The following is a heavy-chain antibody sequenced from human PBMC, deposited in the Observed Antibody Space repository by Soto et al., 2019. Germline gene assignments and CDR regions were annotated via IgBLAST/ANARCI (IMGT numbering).Heavy chain of an antibody. V-gene: IGHV3-30-3*01. Sequence: QVQLVESGGGVVQPGRSLRLSCAASGFTFSSYAMHWVRQAPGKGLEWVAVISYDGSNKYYADSVKGRFTISRDNSKNKLYLQMNSLRAEDTGVYYCARGGADGEGYYQHWGQGTLVTVSS. CDR3: ARGGADGEGYYQH. CDR2: ISYDGSNK. D-gene: IGHD4-17*01. CDR1: GFTFSSYA. J-gene: IGHJ1*01.